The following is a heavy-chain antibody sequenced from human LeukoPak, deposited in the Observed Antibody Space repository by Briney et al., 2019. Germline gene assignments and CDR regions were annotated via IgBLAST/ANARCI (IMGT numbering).Heavy chain of an antibody. V-gene: IGHV4-59*10. CDR1: GDSISGYY. J-gene: IGHJ6*03. CDR3: ARYLKDYYYSMDV. CDR2: IHNNENT. Sequence: SXTLSLTCAVSGDSISGYYWSWIRQPAGKGLEYIGRIHNNENTNYSPSLKSGVNISEDKSKNQITRKKSSVTAADTAVYYCARYLKDYYYSMDVWGKGTTVTVSS.